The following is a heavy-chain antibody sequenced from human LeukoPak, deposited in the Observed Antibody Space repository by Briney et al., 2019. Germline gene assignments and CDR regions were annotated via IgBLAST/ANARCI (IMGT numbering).Heavy chain of an antibody. D-gene: IGHD4-11*01. J-gene: IGHJ6*02. CDR1: GYTFTSYD. CDR2: MNPNSGNT. CDR3: ARNLHSNYYYYGLDV. Sequence: APVKVSCKASGYTFTSYDINWVRQATGQGLEWMGWMNPNSGNTGYAQKFQGRVTMTRNTSISTAYMELSSLRSEGTAVYYCARNLHSNYYYYGLDVWGQGTTVTVSS. V-gene: IGHV1-8*01.